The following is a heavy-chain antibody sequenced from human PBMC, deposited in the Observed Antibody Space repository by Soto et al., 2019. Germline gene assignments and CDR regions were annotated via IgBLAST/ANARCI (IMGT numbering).Heavy chain of an antibody. V-gene: IGHV3-33*01. D-gene: IGHD2-15*01. Sequence: SLRLSCAACGFTFSSYGMRWVRQAPGNGLVWVAVIWDDGSNKDYADSVKGRFTISRDNSKNTLYLQMNSLRAEDTAVYYCARGLGYCSGGSCFADYLDYWGQGTLVTVSS. J-gene: IGHJ4*02. CDR3: ARGLGYCSGGSCFADYLDY. CDR2: IWDDGSNK. CDR1: GFTFSSYG.